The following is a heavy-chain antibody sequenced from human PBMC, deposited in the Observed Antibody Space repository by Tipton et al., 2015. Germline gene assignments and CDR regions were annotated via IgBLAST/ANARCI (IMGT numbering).Heavy chain of an antibody. V-gene: IGHV4-39*01. J-gene: IGHJ3*02. CDR1: GGSISSSSYY. Sequence: LRLSCTVSGGSISSSSYYWGWIRQPPGKGLEWIGNIYYSGITYYNPSLKSRVTMSVDTSQNQFSLKLTSVTAADTALYFCARRSYYDINAFDIWGQGTIITVSS. D-gene: IGHD3-22*01. CDR3: ARRSYYDINAFDI. CDR2: IYYSGIT.